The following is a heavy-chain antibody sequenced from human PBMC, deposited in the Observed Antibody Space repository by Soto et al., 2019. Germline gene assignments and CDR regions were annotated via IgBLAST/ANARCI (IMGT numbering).Heavy chain of an antibody. V-gene: IGHV3-23*01. Sequence: EVQLLESGGGLVQPGGSLRLSCAASGFTFSNYAMTWVRRAPGRGLEWVSVITGGGDTAYYADSVKGRFTISRDNSKNTLYLQMNSLRAEDTALYYCAKRDRSNWSYFDYWGQGTLVTVSS. CDR1: GFTFSNYA. D-gene: IGHD1-20*01. J-gene: IGHJ4*02. CDR2: ITGGGDTA. CDR3: AKRDRSNWSYFDY.